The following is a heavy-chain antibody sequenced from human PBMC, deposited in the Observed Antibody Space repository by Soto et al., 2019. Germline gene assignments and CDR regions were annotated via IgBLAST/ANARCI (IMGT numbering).Heavy chain of an antibody. J-gene: IGHJ5*02. CDR1: GGSINYNSYY. CDR3: ARLVVVAPVANA. D-gene: IGHD2-2*01. V-gene: IGHV4-39*02. Sequence: KLSETLSLTCSVSGGSINYNSYYWGWIRQPPGKGLEWVGGIFYTGTTYYSPSLKDRVTISVDTSKNSFSLNLTSVTAADTAVYFCARLVVVAPVANAWGQGTLVTVSS. CDR2: IFYTGTT.